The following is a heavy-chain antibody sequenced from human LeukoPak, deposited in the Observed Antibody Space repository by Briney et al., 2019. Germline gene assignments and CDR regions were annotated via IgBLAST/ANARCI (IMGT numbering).Heavy chain of an antibody. CDR2: IRSKANGYTT. V-gene: IGHV3-73*01. J-gene: IGHJ3*02. Sequence: QPGGSLRLSCAASGFTFSGSAMHWVRQASGEGLEWVGRIRSKANGYTTVYGASVKGRFTISRDDSQRATYVQMNSLKIEDTAVYYCTRLAGGDAFDIWGPGTMVTVSS. CDR1: GFTFSGSA. D-gene: IGHD2-15*01. CDR3: TRLAGGDAFDI.